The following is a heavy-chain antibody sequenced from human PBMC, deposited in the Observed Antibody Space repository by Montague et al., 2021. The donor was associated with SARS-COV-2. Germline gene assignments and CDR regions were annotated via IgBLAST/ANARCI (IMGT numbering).Heavy chain of an antibody. CDR3: AKCTPEAAPEY. V-gene: IGHV3-23*03. D-gene: IGHD2-15*01. CDR2: IYSGGITT. Sequence: SLRLSCAASGFPVRSYAMRWVRQAPGKGLEWVSLIYSGGITTYYADSVKGRFTISRDNSKNTLYLQMDSLRVEDTAVYYCAKCTPEAAPEYWGQGTLATVSS. J-gene: IGHJ4*02. CDR1: GFPVRSYA.